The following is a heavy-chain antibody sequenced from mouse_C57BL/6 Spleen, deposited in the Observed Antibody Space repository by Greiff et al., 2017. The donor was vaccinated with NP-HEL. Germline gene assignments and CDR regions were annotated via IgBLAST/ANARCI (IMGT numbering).Heavy chain of an antibody. CDR1: GFSFNTYA. D-gene: IGHD1-1*01. CDR3: VRQDNYGGFFAY. V-gene: IGHV10-1*01. Sequence: EVKLVESGGGLVQPKGSLKLSCAASGFSFNTYAMNWVRQAPGKGLEWVARIRSKSNNYATYYADSVKDRFTISRDDSESMLYLQMNNLKTEDTAMYYCVRQDNYGGFFAYWGQGTLVTVSA. J-gene: IGHJ3*01. CDR2: IRSKSNNYAT.